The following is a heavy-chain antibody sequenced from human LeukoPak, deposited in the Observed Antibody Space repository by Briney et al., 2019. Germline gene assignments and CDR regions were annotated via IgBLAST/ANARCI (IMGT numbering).Heavy chain of an antibody. J-gene: IGHJ4*01. V-gene: IGHV3-23*01. CDR3: AREDVSRGFDF. D-gene: IGHD3-16*01. Sequence: PAGGSLRLSCAASGFTFSSYAMTWVRQAPGKGLEWVSALSDNGGRTYYADSVTGRFTISRDNSKNTLNLQMNGLTAEDTAIYYCAREDVSRGFDFWGHGTLVTVSS. CDR1: GFTFSSYA. CDR2: LSDNGGRT.